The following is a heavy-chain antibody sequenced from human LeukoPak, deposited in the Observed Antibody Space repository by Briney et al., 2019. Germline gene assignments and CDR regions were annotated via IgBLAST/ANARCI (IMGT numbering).Heavy chain of an antibody. CDR3: ARDHSSSWYDYYYGMDV. CDR2: INPNSGGT. Sequence: GASVKVSCKASGYTFTGYYMHWVRQAPGQGLEWMGWINPNSGGTNYAQKFQGRVTMTRDTSTSTVYMELSSLRSEDTAVYYCARDHSSSWYDYYYGMDVWGQGTTVTVSS. D-gene: IGHD6-13*01. V-gene: IGHV1-2*02. J-gene: IGHJ6*02. CDR1: GYTFTGYY.